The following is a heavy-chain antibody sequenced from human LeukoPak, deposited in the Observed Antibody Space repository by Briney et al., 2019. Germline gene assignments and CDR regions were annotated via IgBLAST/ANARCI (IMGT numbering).Heavy chain of an antibody. CDR1: GYTFTSYY. CDR3: ARFPASSSWYKGELFDY. V-gene: IGHV1-46*01. J-gene: IGHJ4*02. Sequence: ASEKVSCKASGYTFTSYYMHWVRQAPGQGLEWMGIINPSGGSTSYAQKFQGRVTMTRDTSTSTVYMELSSLRSEDTAVYYCARFPASSSWYKGELFDYWGQGTLVTVSS. CDR2: INPSGGST. D-gene: IGHD6-13*01.